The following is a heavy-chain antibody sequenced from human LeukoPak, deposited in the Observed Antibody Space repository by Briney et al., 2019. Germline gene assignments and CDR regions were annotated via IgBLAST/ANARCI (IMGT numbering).Heavy chain of an antibody. CDR3: TRGGGNCGGDCPYYFDY. CDR1: GFTFGDYA. J-gene: IGHJ4*02. Sequence: GGSLRLSCTASGFTFGDYAMSWVRQAPGKGLEWVGFIRSKAYGGTTEYAASVKGRFTISRDDSKSIAYLQMNSLKTEDTAVYYCTRGGGNCGGDCPYYFDYWGQGTLVTDSS. V-gene: IGHV3-49*04. CDR2: IRSKAYGGTT. D-gene: IGHD2-21*02.